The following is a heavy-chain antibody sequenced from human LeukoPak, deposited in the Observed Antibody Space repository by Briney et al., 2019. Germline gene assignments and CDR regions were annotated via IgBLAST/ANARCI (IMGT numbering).Heavy chain of an antibody. J-gene: IGHJ4*02. CDR2: ISWNSGSI. Sequence: GGSLRLSCAASEFTVSNSYMSWVRQTPGKGLEWVSGISWNSGSIGYADSVKGRFTISRDNAKNSLYLQMNSLRAEDTALYYCAKDINSYGDPLYYFDYWGQGTLVTVSS. V-gene: IGHV3-9*01. CDR1: EFTVSNSY. D-gene: IGHD4-17*01. CDR3: AKDINSYGDPLYYFDY.